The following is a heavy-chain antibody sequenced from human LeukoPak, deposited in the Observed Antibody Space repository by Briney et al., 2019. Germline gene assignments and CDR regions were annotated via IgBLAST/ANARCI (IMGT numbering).Heavy chain of an antibody. J-gene: IGHJ4*02. CDR1: GFAFNNYA. V-gene: IGHV3-23*01. Sequence: TGGSLRLSCAASGFAFNNYALSWVRQAPGKGLEWVSHISGSGGSTKYSGSVKGRFTISRDNSKNTLYLQINSLRADDTAVYYCAKDQDPHSYGSGSYAPFDYWGQGTLVTVSS. CDR3: AKDQDPHSYGSGSYAPFDY. D-gene: IGHD3-10*01. CDR2: ISGSGGST.